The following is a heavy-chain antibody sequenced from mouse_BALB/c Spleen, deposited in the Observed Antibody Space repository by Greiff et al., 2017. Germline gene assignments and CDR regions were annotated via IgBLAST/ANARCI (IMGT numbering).Heavy chain of an antibody. CDR1: GYAFTNYW. Sequence: VQLKESGAELVRPGTSVKISCKASGYAFTNYWLGWVKQRPGHGLEWIGDIYPGSGNTYYNEKFKGKATLTADKSSSTAYMQLSSLTSEDSAVYFCARGGRENAMDYWGQGTSVTVSS. CDR3: ARGGRENAMDY. J-gene: IGHJ4*01. V-gene: IGHV1-63*01. D-gene: IGHD3-3*01. CDR2: IYPGSGNT.